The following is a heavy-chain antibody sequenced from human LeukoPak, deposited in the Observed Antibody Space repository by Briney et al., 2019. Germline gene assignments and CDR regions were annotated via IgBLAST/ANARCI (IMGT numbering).Heavy chain of an antibody. J-gene: IGHJ6*03. CDR3: ARCIVGATIGYYYYMDV. Sequence: SQTLSLTCTVSAGSISSYDWSWIRQPPGKGLEWIGYIYSSGGTNYNPSLKSRVTISVDMSKNQFSLKLSSVTAADTAVYYCARCIVGATIGYYYYMDVWSKGTTVTVSS. CDR1: AGSISSYD. CDR2: IYSSGGT. D-gene: IGHD1-26*01. V-gene: IGHV4-59*08.